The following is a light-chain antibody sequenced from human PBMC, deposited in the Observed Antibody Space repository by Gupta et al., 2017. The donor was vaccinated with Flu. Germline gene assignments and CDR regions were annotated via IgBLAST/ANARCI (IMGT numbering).Light chain of an antibody. CDR3: SSHAGTSNLWV. J-gene: IGLJ3*02. CDR2: AVY. V-gene: IGLV2-8*01. Sequence: QSALTQPPSAPGSLGQSVTLSCTGTSSDIGAYDRVSWYQQHPGKAPKLIIYAVYKRPSGVPDRFSGSKSATTASLTISGLQAEDEATYYCSSHAGTSNLWVFGGGTRLTNL. CDR1: SSDIGAYDR.